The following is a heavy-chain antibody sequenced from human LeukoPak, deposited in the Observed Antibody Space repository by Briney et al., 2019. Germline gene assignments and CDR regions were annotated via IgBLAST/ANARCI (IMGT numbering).Heavy chain of an antibody. CDR3: ARDPLKGFDY. CDR2: INISGNT. V-gene: IGHV4-4*07. J-gene: IGHJ4*02. Sequence: SETPSLTCTVSGDSITSYYWSWIRQPAGKGLEWIGRINISGNTNYNPSLKSRVTMSLDTSKNQISLKLSAVTAADTAVYYCARDPLKGFDYWGQGMLVTVSS. CDR1: GDSITSYY.